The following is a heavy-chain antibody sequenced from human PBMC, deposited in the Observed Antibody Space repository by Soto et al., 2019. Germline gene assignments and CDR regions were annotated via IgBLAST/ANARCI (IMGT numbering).Heavy chain of an antibody. J-gene: IGHJ4*02. Sequence: QGRLVQSGADVKKPGASVKVPCKTSGYTFTNYGISWVRQAPGQGLEWMGWISGYNGNTTYPQKFQGRVTMTTDTTTSTAYMELRSLSSDETAVYYCARDVDSGHDDFDYWGQGIMVTLSS. D-gene: IGHD5-12*01. CDR2: ISGYNGNT. CDR3: ARDVDSGHDDFDY. CDR1: GYTFTNYG. V-gene: IGHV1-18*01.